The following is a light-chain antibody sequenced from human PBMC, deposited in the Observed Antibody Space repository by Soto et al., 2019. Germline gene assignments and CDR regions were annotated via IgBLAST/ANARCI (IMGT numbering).Light chain of an antibody. CDR1: QSVSSNY. Sequence: EIVLTQSPGTLSLSPGERATLSCRASQSVSSNYLARYQQKPGQAPRLLIYGASSRATGIPDRFSGSGSGTDFTLTISRLEPEDFAVYYCHQYGSAPYTFGQGTKLEIK. V-gene: IGKV3-20*01. J-gene: IGKJ2*01. CDR2: GAS. CDR3: HQYGSAPYT.